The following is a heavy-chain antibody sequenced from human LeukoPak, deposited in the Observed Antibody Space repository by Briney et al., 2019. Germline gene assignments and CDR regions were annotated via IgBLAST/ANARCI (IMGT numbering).Heavy chain of an antibody. CDR3: ARGQGDGSGSYYNLYYYYYMDV. V-gene: IGHV7-4-1*02. CDR1: GYTFTSYA. CDR2: INTNTGNP. J-gene: IGHJ6*03. Sequence: GASVKVSCKASGYTFTSYAMNWVRQAPGQGLEWMGWINTNTGNPTYAQGFTGRFVFSLDTSVSTAYLQISSLKAEDTAVYYCARGQGDGSGSYYNLYYYYYMDVWGKGTTVTVSS. D-gene: IGHD3-10*01.